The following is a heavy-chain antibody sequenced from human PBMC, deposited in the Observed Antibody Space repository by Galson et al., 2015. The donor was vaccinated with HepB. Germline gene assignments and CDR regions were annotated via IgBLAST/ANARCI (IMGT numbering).Heavy chain of an antibody. Sequence: SVKVSCKASGYTFTSYYMHWVRQAPGQGLEWMGIINPSGGSTSYAQKFQGRVTMTRDTSTSTVYMELSSLRSEDTAVYYCARDMGGLLGVRGVIITSIYYYYGMDVWGQGTTVTVSS. D-gene: IGHD3-10*01. CDR2: INPSGGST. CDR1: GYTFTSYY. V-gene: IGHV1-46*03. CDR3: ARDMGGLLGVRGVIITSIYYYYGMDV. J-gene: IGHJ6*02.